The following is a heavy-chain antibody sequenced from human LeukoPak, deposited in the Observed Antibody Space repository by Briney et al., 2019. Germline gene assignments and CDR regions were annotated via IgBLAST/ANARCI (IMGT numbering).Heavy chain of an antibody. Sequence: APVKVSCKASGGTFSSYAISGVRPAPGQGLEWMGRIIPIFGTANYAQKFQGRVTITTDESTSTAYMEPSSLRSEDTAVYYCARASEYYYDSSGYLVQAYAFDIWGQGTMVTVSS. J-gene: IGHJ3*02. V-gene: IGHV1-69*05. D-gene: IGHD3-22*01. CDR1: GGTFSSYA. CDR3: ARASEYYYDSSGYLVQAYAFDI. CDR2: IIPIFGTA.